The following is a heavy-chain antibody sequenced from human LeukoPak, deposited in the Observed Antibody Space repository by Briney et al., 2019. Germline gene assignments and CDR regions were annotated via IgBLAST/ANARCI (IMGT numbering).Heavy chain of an antibody. CDR2: ISYDGSDK. CDR1: GFTFSCCD. J-gene: IGHJ1*01. D-gene: IGHD3-22*01. CDR3: AKGYDSVSN. V-gene: IGHV3-30*18. Sequence: GRSLRLSCAASGFTFSCCDMHWVRQAPGKGLEWMALISYDGSDKYYADSVKGRFTISRNNSKNTLFLQMNSLRTEDTAVYYCAKGYDSVSNWGQGTLVTVSS.